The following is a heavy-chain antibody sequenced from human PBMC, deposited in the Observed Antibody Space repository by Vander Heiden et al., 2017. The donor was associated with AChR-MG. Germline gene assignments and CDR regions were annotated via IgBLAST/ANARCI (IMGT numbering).Heavy chain of an antibody. Sequence: QVQLVQSGAEVKKPGASVKVSCKASGYTFTSYGISWVRQAPGQGLEWMGWISAYSGNTDYAQKLQGRVTMTTDTSTSTAYMGLRSLRSDDTAVYYCAREMGSIDTSIAARPLDYWGQGTLVTVSS. D-gene: IGHD6-6*01. CDR3: AREMGSIDTSIAARPLDY. CDR2: ISAYSGNT. CDR1: GYTFTSYG. J-gene: IGHJ4*02. V-gene: IGHV1-18*01.